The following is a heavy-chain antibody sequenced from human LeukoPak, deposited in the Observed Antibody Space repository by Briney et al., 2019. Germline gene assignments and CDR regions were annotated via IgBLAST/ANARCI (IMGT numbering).Heavy chain of an antibody. CDR1: GGSISSYY. V-gene: IGHV4-59*08. Sequence: RPSVTLPLTCTVSGGSISSYYWSWIRQPPGKGLEWIGYIYYSGSTNYTPSLKSRVTLSVDTSKNQFSLKLSSVTAADTAVYYCTRWSGSYYNFDYWGQGTLVTVSS. J-gene: IGHJ4*02. CDR2: IYYSGST. CDR3: TRWSGSYYNFDY. D-gene: IGHD3-10*01.